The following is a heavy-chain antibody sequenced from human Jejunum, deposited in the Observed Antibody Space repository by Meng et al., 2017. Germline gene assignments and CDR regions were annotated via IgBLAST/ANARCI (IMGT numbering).Heavy chain of an antibody. Sequence: QLQQECPAAVEPWGHLRPPFSCSGVSISRTYWWSWARQPPGKGLEWIGKIDPSESTHYNPSLKGRVTISVDKSNNQFSLKLTSVTAADTAVYYCARGGYYSFDYWGQGTLVTVSS. J-gene: IGHJ4*02. CDR3: ARGGYYSFDY. CDR1: GVSISRTYW. D-gene: IGHD5-18*01. V-gene: IGHV4-4*02. CDR2: IDPSEST.